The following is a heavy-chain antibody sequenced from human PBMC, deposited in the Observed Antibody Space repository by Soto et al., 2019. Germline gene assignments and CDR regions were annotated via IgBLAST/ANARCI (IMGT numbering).Heavy chain of an antibody. Sequence: QVQLVEAGGGVAQPGRSLRLSCGAWGFTFNSHGMHWVRQAQGKGLEWVAVISYEGSNNFYAESVKGRFTISRDNSKNTLYLQMNSLRREDTAVYYCARGAEYQLLSRDYFYGMDVWGQGTTVTVSS. CDR3: ARGAEYQLLSRDYFYGMDV. D-gene: IGHD2-2*01. J-gene: IGHJ6*02. V-gene: IGHV3-30*03. CDR1: GFTFNSHG. CDR2: ISYEGSNN.